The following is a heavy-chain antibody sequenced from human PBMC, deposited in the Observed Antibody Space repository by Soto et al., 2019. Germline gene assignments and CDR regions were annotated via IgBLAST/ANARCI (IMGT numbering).Heavy chain of an antibody. Sequence: EVRLLESGGGLVQPGGSLRLSCAASGFTFSVYAMSWVRQAPGKGLEWVSGISGSGDSTHYADSVKGRFTVSRDNSKIILYLQTNSLRAEDTAIYYCAKALYGGFTYWGQGTLVTVSS. CDR2: ISGSGDST. CDR1: GFTFSVYA. J-gene: IGHJ4*02. V-gene: IGHV3-23*01. CDR3: AKALYGGFTY. D-gene: IGHD3-10*01.